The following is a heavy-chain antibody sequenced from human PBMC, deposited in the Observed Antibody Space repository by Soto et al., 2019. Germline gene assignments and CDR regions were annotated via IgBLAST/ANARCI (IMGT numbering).Heavy chain of an antibody. CDR3: ARLHGGFDYGMDV. CDR1: GGSFSGYY. Sequence: PSETLSLTCAVYGGSFSGYYWSWIRQPPGKGLEWIGEINHSGSTNYNPSLKSRVTISVDTSKNQFSLKLSSVTAADTAVYYCARLHGGFDYGMDVWSQGTTVTVS. CDR2: INHSGST. J-gene: IGHJ6*02. D-gene: IGHD2-15*01. V-gene: IGHV4-34*01.